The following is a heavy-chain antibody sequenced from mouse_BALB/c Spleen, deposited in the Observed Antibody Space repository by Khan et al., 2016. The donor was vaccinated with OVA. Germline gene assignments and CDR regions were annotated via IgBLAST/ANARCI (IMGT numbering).Heavy chain of an antibody. Sequence: VQLKESGPGLVKPSQSLSLTCTVTGYSITSGYGWNWIRQFPGNKLEWMVYISYSGSTNYNPSLKSRISITRDTSKNQFFLQLNSVTTEDTATYYCARTARIKYWGQGTTLTVSS. V-gene: IGHV3-2*02. J-gene: IGHJ2*01. CDR3: ARTARIKY. CDR1: GYSITSGYG. D-gene: IGHD1-2*01. CDR2: ISYSGST.